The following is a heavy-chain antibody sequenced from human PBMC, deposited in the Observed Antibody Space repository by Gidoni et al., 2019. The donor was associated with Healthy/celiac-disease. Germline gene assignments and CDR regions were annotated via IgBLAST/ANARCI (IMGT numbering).Heavy chain of an antibody. V-gene: IGHV4-34*01. D-gene: IGHD6-19*01. J-gene: IGHJ5*02. CDR3: ARLRGWLKPNWFDP. CDR1: GGSFRCYY. CDR2: INHSGST. Sequence: QVQLQQRGAGLLKPSETPSLTCAVYGGSFRCYYWSWIRQPPGKGLEWIGEINHSGSTNYNPSLKSRVTISVDTSKNQFALKLSAVTAADTAVYYFARLRGWLKPNWFDPWGQGTLVTVSS.